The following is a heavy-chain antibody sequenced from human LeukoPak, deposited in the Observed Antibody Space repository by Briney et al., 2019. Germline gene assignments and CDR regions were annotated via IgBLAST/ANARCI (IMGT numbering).Heavy chain of an antibody. Sequence: SVKVSCKASGGTFSSYAISWVRQAPGQGLEWMGGIIPIFGTANYAQKFQGRVTITTDESTSTAYMELSSLRPEDTAVYYCARDPRYCSSTSCYRSWFDPWGQGTLVTVSS. J-gene: IGHJ5*02. V-gene: IGHV1-69*05. D-gene: IGHD2-2*01. CDR3: ARDPRYCSSTSCYRSWFDP. CDR2: IIPIFGTA. CDR1: GGTFSSYA.